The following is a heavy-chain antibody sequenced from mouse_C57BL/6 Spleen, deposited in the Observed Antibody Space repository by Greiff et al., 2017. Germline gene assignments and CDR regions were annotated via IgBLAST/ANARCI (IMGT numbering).Heavy chain of an antibody. J-gene: IGHJ2*01. D-gene: IGHD4-1*02. CDR3: ARDQLSYFDY. V-gene: IGHV3-6*01. CDR2: ISYDGSN. Sequence: EVKLMESGPGLVKPSQSLSLTCSVTGYSITSGYYWNWIRQFPGNKLEWMGYISYDGSNNYNPSLKNRISITRDTSKNQFFLKLNSVTTEDTATYYCARDQLSYFDYWGQGTTLTVSS. CDR1: GYSITSGYY.